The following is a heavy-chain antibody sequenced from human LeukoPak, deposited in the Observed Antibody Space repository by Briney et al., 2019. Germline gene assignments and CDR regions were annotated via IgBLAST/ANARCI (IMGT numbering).Heavy chain of an antibody. CDR1: GFTFSSYG. Sequence: GRSLRLSCAASGFTFSSYGMHWVRQAPGKELEWVAVISYDGSNKYYADSVKGRFTISRDNSKNTLYLQMNSLRAEDTAVYYCAKDRQLVYWGQGTLVTVSS. D-gene: IGHD6-13*01. CDR3: AKDRQLVY. CDR2: ISYDGSNK. V-gene: IGHV3-30*18. J-gene: IGHJ4*02.